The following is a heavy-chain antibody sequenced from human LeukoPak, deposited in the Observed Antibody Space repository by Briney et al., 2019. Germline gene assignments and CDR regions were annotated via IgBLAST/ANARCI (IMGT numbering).Heavy chain of an antibody. Sequence: AASVKVSCKASGGTFSSYAISWVRQAPGQGLEWMGRIIPILGIANYAQKFQGRVTITADKSTSTAYMELSSLRSEDTAVYYCAREPYYYDSSGYSRVDYWGQGTLVTVSS. V-gene: IGHV1-69*04. CDR1: GGTFSSYA. D-gene: IGHD3-22*01. CDR2: IIPILGIA. J-gene: IGHJ4*02. CDR3: AREPYYYDSSGYSRVDY.